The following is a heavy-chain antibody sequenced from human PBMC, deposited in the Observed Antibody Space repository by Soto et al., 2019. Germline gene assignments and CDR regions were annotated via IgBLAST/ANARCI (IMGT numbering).Heavy chain of an antibody. Sequence: ASVKVSCKASGYTFTSYGISWVRQAPGQGLEWMGWISAYNGNTNYAQKLQGRVTMTTDTSTSTAYMELRSLRSDDTAVYYCARDRTYYYDSSRYYYWGQGTLVTVSS. D-gene: IGHD3-22*01. J-gene: IGHJ4*02. V-gene: IGHV1-18*01. CDR2: ISAYNGNT. CDR1: GYTFTSYG. CDR3: ARDRTYYYDSSRYYY.